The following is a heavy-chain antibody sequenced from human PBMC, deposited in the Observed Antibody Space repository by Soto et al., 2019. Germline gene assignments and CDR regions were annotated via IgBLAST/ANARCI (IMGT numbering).Heavy chain of an antibody. CDR3: ESEQGIAALSGVLGMDV. Sequence: QVQLVESGGGVVQPGRSLRLSCAASGFTFSSYAMHWVRQAPGKGLEWVAVISYDGSNKYYADSVKGRFTISRDNSKNTRYLQMNSLRAEDTAVYCCESEQGIAALSGVLGMDVWCQGTTVTVSS. V-gene: IGHV3-30-3*01. D-gene: IGHD6-6*01. J-gene: IGHJ6*02. CDR2: ISYDGSNK. CDR1: GFTFSSYA.